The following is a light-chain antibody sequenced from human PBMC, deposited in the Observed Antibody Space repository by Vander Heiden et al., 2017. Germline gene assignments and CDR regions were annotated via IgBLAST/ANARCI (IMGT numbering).Light chain of an antibody. V-gene: IGKV4-1*01. CDR1: QSVLYSSNNKNY. Sequence: IVMTQSPDSLAVSLGDRATITCTSSQSVLYSSNNKNYLAWYQQKPGQPPKLLMYWASTREPGVPDRFSGSGSGTDFTLTISSLQAEDVAVYYCQQYYSTPWTFGQGTKVEIK. J-gene: IGKJ1*01. CDR2: WAS. CDR3: QQYYSTPWT.